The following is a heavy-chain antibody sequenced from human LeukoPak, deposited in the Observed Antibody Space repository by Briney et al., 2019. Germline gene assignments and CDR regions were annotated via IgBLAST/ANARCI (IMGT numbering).Heavy chain of an antibody. D-gene: IGHD3-10*01. CDR1: GGSISSSSYY. CDR3: ARLGVGV. Sequence: SETLSLTCTVSGGSISSSSYYWGWIRQPPGKGLEWIGSIYYSGSTCYNPSLKSRVTISVDTSKNQFSLKLSSVTAADTAVYYCARLGVGVWGQGTLVTVSS. CDR2: IYYSGST. V-gene: IGHV4-39*01. J-gene: IGHJ4*02.